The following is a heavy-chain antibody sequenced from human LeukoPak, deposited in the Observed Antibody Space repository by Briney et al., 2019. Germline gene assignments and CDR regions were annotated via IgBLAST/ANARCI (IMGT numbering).Heavy chain of an antibody. J-gene: IGHJ4*02. D-gene: IGHD3-22*01. CDR2: IYYSGST. V-gene: IGHV4-31*03. CDR3: ASEKNYYDSSGYGISAGFDY. Sequence: SETLSLTCTVSGGSISSGGYYWSWIRQHPGKGLEWIGYIYYSGSTYYNPSLKSRVTISVDTSKNQFSLKLSSVTAADTAVYYCASEKNYYDSSGYGISAGFDYWGQGTLVTVSS. CDR1: GGSISSGGYY.